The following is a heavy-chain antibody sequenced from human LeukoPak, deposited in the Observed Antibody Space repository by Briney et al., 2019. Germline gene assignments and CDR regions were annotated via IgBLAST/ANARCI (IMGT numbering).Heavy chain of an antibody. CDR2: ISWNSGSI. CDR1: GFTFYDYA. CDR3: AKAYGSGSYSLDY. J-gene: IGHJ4*02. D-gene: IGHD3-10*01. V-gene: IGHV3-9*01. Sequence: GRSLRLSCAASGFTFYDYAMYWVRHAPGKGLEWVSGISWNSGSIDYADSVKGRFTISGDNAKNSLYLQMNSLRAEDTALYYCAKAYGSGSYSLDYWGQGTLVTVSS.